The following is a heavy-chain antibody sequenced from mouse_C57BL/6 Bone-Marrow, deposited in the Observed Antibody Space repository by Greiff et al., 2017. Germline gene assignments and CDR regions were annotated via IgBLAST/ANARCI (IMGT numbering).Heavy chain of an antibody. CDR3: ARLSPFAY. D-gene: IGHD6-2*01. V-gene: IGHV5-6*01. CDR2: ISSGGSYT. Sequence: EVKLVESGGDLVKPGGSLKLSCAASGFTFSSYGMSWVRQTPDKRLEWVATISSGGSYTYYPDSVKGRFTISRDNAKNTLYLQMSSLKSEDTAMYYCARLSPFAYGGQGTLVTVSA. CDR1: GFTFSSYG. J-gene: IGHJ3*01.